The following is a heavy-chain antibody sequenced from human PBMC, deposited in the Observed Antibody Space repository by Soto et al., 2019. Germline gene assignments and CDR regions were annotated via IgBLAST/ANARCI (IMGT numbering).Heavy chain of an antibody. CDR3: ARRSNWNHRGYYYGMDV. CDR2: IDPSDSYT. CDR1: GYSFTSYW. D-gene: IGHD1-1*01. Sequence: PGESLKISCKGSGYSFTSYWISWVRQMPGKGLEWMGRIDPSDSYTNYRPSFQGHVTISADKSISTAYLQWSSLKASDTAMYYCARRSNWNHRGYYYGMDVWGQGTTVTVSS. V-gene: IGHV5-10-1*01. J-gene: IGHJ6*02.